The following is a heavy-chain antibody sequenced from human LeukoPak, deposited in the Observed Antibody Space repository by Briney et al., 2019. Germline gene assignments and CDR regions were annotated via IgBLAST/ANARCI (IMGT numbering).Heavy chain of an antibody. D-gene: IGHD3-22*01. CDR3: ARADYYYDSSGYYSPFDY. CDR1: GFTFSSYS. CDR2: ISSSSSYI. V-gene: IGHV3-21*01. J-gene: IGHJ4*02. Sequence: GGSLRLSCAASGFTFSSYSMNWVRQAPGKGLEWVSSISSSSSYIYYADSVKGRFTISRDNAKNSLYLQMSSLRAEDTAVYYCARADYYYDSSGYYSPFDYWSQGTLVTVSS.